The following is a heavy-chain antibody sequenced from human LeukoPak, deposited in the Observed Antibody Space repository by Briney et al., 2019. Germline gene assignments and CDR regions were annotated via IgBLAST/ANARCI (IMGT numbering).Heavy chain of an antibody. J-gene: IGHJ4*02. Sequence: ASVQVSCKAPGYTFTGYYMHRVRQAPGQGLEWMGRINPNSGGTNYVQKFQGRVTMTRDTSISTAYMELSRLRSDDTAVYYCVRGLHYYDSSGYLFEYWGQGTLVTVSS. D-gene: IGHD3-22*01. CDR1: GYTFTGYY. CDR2: INPNSGGT. V-gene: IGHV1-2*06. CDR3: VRGLHYYDSSGYLFEY.